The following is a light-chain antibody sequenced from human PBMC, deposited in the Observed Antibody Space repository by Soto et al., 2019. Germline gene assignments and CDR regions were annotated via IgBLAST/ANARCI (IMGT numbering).Light chain of an antibody. CDR2: GAS. Sequence: TQSPSTLPASVGDRVTITCRASQSISTWLAWYQQKPGQAPRLLIYGASSRATGIPDRFSGSGSGTDFTLTISRLEPEDFAVYYCQQYGSSPPLTFGQGTRLEIK. CDR1: QSISTW. CDR3: QQYGSSPPLT. V-gene: IGKV3-20*01. J-gene: IGKJ5*01.